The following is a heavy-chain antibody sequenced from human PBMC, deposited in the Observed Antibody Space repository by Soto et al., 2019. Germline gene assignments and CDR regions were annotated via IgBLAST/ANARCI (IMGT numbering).Heavy chain of an antibody. CDR1: GYTFTSYY. J-gene: IGHJ4*02. V-gene: IGHV1-46*01. CDR3: ALTTVTTWFDY. Sequence: QVQLVQSGAEVKKPGASVKVSCKASGYTFTSYYMHWVRQAPGQGLEWMGIINPSGGSTSYAQKCQGRVTMTRDTSTSTVYMELSSLRSEDTAVYYCALTTVTTWFDYCGQGTLVTVSS. CDR2: INPSGGST. D-gene: IGHD4-17*01.